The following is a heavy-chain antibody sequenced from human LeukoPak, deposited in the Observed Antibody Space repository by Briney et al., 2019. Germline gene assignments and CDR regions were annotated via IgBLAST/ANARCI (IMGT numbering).Heavy chain of an antibody. D-gene: IGHD1-26*01. Sequence: GASVKVSCKASGYTFTGYYMHWVRQAPGQGLEWMGWINPNSGGTNYAQKFQGRVTMTRDTSISTAYMELSRLRSDDTAVYYCARGPWELLGPLRQYFDYWGQGTLVTVSS. CDR3: ARGPWELLGPLRQYFDY. CDR2: INPNSGGT. J-gene: IGHJ4*02. V-gene: IGHV1-2*02. CDR1: GYTFTGYY.